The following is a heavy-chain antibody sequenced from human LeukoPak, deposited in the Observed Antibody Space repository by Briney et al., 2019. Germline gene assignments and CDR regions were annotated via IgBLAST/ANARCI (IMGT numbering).Heavy chain of an antibody. V-gene: IGHV1-18*01. J-gene: IGHJ6*03. D-gene: IGHD3-9*01. CDR1: GYTFTSYG. CDR2: ISAYNGNT. CDR3: ARDSYDILTGYYPYYCMDV. Sequence: ASVKVSCKASGYTFTSYGISWVRQAPGQGLEWMGWISAYNGNTNYAQKLQGRVTMTTDTSTSTAYMELRSLRSDDTAVYYCARDSYDILTGYYPYYCMDVWGKGTTVTISS.